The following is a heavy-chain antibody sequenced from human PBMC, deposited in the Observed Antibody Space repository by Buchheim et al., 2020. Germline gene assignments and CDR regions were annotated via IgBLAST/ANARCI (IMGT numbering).Heavy chain of an antibody. CDR2: IYDTGTA. J-gene: IGHJ4*02. CDR1: GVSINGHY. Sequence: QVQLLKSGPGLVKPSETLSLTCSVSGVSINGHYCGWIQQPPGKGLEWVGYIYDTGTATYNPALKSRVSISADTSQNQFTLRLTSVTAADTAVYYCARRTYDTSAYYYVDSWGQG. V-gene: IGHV4-59*11. D-gene: IGHD3-22*01. CDR3: ARRTYDTSAYYYVDS.